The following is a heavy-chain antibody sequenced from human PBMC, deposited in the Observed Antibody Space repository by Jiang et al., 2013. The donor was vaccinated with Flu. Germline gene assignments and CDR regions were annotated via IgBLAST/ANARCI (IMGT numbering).Heavy chain of an antibody. V-gene: IGHV4-39*01. CDR2: IYYDWTS. CDR3: ARLRDGYKYEYGMDV. Sequence: GPGLVKPSETLSLTCSVSGGSISETIYYWAWIRQPPGKGLEWIGTIYYDWTSYYHPSLKNRITMSVDTSKNQFSLKLTSVTAADTAVFYCARLRDGYKYEYGMDVWGQGDHGHRLL. CDR1: GGSISETIYY. J-gene: IGHJ6*02.